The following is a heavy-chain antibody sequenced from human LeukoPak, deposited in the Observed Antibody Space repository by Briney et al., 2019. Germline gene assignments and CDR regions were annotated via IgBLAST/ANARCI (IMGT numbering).Heavy chain of an antibody. CDR1: GFTFSSYE. V-gene: IGHV3-48*03. CDR3: ARETYGSGSYSYFAY. CDR2: ISSSGSTI. D-gene: IGHD3-10*01. Sequence: GGSLRLSCAASGFTFSSYEMNWVRQAPGKGLEWVSYISSSGSTIYYADSVKGRFTTSRDNAKNSLYLQMNSLRAENTAVYYCARETYGSGSYSYFAYWGQGTLVTVSS. J-gene: IGHJ4*02.